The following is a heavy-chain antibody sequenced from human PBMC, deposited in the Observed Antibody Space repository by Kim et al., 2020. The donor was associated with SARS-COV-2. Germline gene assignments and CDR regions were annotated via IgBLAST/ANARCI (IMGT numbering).Heavy chain of an antibody. CDR2: IYYSGST. D-gene: IGHD2-2*01. J-gene: IGHJ5*02. Sequence: SETLSLTCTVSGGSISSYYWSWIRQPPGKGLEWIGYIYYSGSTNYNPSLKSRVTISVDTSKNQFSLKLSSVTAADTAVYYCARAVVVPAARFPINWFDPWGQGTLVTVSS. CDR1: GGSISSYY. CDR3: ARAVVVPAARFPINWFDP. V-gene: IGHV4-59*08.